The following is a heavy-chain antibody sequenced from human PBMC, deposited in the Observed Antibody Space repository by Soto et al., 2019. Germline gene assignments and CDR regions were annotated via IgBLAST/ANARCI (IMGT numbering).Heavy chain of an antibody. CDR2: IIPIFGTA. V-gene: IGHV1-69*13. D-gene: IGHD1-26*01. CDR3: ASGGHGGSFLLDFQH. Sequence: SVKVSCKASGGTFSSYAISWVRQAPGQGLEWMGCIIPIFGTANYAQKFQGRVTITADESTSTAYMELSSLRSEDTAVYYCASGGHGGSFLLDFQHGGQGTLVTVSS. J-gene: IGHJ1*01. CDR1: GGTFSSYA.